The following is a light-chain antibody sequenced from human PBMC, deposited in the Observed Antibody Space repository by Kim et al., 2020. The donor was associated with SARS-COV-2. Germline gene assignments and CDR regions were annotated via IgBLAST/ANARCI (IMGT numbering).Light chain of an antibody. CDR1: SSNIGSNY. J-gene: IGLJ3*02. Sequence: QSVLTQPPSASGTPGQRVFISCSGSSSNIGSNYVYWYQQLPGTAPKLLIYSNNQRPSGVPDRFSGSKSGTSASLAISGLRSEDEADYYCAAWDDSLSGWVFGGGTQLTVL. CDR2: SNN. V-gene: IGLV1-47*02. CDR3: AAWDDSLSGWV.